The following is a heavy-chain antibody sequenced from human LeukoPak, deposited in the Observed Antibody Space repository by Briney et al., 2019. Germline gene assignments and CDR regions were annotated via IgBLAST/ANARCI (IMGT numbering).Heavy chain of an antibody. CDR1: GFTFETYN. D-gene: IGHD2-15*01. Sequence: GGSLRLACVASGFTFETYNMNWVRQAPGKGLEWVASIRSYSSYIHYGDSVKGRFTISRDDAKKSVYLQMDSLRAEDTAVYYCARGGGVAATKFDPWGQGTLVTVSS. CDR2: IRSYSSYI. J-gene: IGHJ5*02. CDR3: ARGGGVAATKFDP. V-gene: IGHV3-21*04.